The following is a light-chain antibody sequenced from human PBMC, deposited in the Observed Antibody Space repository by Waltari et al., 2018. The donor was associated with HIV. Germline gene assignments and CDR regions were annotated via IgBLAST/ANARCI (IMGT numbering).Light chain of an antibody. CDR1: STDIGFYNL. CDR3: SSYVNTDTLI. Sequence: HSALTQPASVSGSPGQSITISCTGSSTDIGFYNLVSWYPQHPGKAPQLIIYDVHSRHSGLPDRFSGAKSGNAASLTIAMLQADDEADYYCSSYVNTDTLIFGGGTKLTVL. CDR2: DVH. J-gene: IGLJ2*01. V-gene: IGLV2-14*03.